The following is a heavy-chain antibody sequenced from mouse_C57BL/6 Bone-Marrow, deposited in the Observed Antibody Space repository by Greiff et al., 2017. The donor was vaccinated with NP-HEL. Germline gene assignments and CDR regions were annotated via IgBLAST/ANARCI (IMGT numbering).Heavy chain of an antibody. J-gene: IGHJ2*01. CDR1: GYSITSGYY. CDR2: ISYDGSN. CDR3: ASGGTKDYFDY. V-gene: IGHV3-6*01. Sequence: EVKLQESGPGLVKPSQSLSLTCSVTGYSITSGYYWNWIRQFPGNKLEWMGYISYDGSNNYNPSLKNRISITRDTSKNQFFLKLNSVTTEDTATYYCASGGTKDYFDYWGQGTTLTVSS. D-gene: IGHD1-1*02.